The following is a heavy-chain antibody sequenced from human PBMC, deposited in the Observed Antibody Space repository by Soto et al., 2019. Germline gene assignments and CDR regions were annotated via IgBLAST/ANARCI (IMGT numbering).Heavy chain of an antibody. J-gene: IGHJ6*03. Sequence: PSQTLSLTCAISGDSVSSNSALWNWIRQSPSRGLEWLGRTYYRTKWYNDYAVSVKSRITINPDTSRNQFSLQLNSVTPEDTAVYYCAGVVAAPTYYYMDVWGEGTTVTVSS. D-gene: IGHD1-26*01. CDR1: GDSVSSNSAL. V-gene: IGHV6-1*01. CDR2: TYYRTKWYN. CDR3: AGVVAAPTYYYMDV.